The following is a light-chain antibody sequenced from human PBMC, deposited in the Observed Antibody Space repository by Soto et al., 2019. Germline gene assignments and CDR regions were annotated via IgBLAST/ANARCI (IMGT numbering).Light chain of an antibody. CDR1: SSDFFGYNF. CDR2: EVT. V-gene: IGLV2-14*01. J-gene: IGLJ1*01. Sequence: QSVLTQPASVSGSPGHSITISCTGTSSDFFGYNFVCCCQHHPVKAPKLMSYEVTKGRSGISDLFSGSGSAHTASLTSSGXQAEDEADCDCASYTSSITYVFGTGTKVTVL. CDR3: ASYTSSITYV.